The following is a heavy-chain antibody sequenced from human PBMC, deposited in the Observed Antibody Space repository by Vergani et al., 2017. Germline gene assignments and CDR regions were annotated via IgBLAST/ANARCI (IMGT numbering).Heavy chain of an antibody. Sequence: QVQLVQSGAEVKKPGSSVKVSCKASGGTFSSSTISWVRQAPGQGLEWMGRIIPILGIANYAQKFQGRVTITADKSTSTAYMELSSLRSEDTAVYYCASLKATTSQNFDYWGQGTLVTVSS. V-gene: IGHV1-69*02. CDR1: GGTFSSST. CDR2: IIPILGIA. CDR3: ASLKATTSQNFDY. J-gene: IGHJ4*02. D-gene: IGHD5-12*01.